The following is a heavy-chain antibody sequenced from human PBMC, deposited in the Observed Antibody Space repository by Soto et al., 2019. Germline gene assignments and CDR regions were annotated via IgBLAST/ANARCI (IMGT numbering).Heavy chain of an antibody. CDR3: ARDSIAAPNWFDP. D-gene: IGHD2-21*01. CDR2: ISSSGSKR. Sequence: GGSLRLSCAASGFTFRNFEMNWVRQVPGKGLEWISYISSSGSKRYYADSVKGRFIVSRDNTNDSLFLEMNSLRDEDSGVYYCARDSIAAPNWFDPWGQGTLVTVSS. V-gene: IGHV3-48*03. J-gene: IGHJ5*02. CDR1: GFTFRNFE.